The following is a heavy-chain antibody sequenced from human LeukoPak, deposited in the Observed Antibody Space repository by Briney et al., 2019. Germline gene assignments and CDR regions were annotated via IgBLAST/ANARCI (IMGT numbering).Heavy chain of an antibody. V-gene: IGHV3-7*01. CDR1: GFTFSNYW. CDR2: INQNGGEK. D-gene: IGHD5-12*01. Sequence: GGSLRISCAASGFTFSNYWLNWVRQAPGKGLEWVATINQNGGEKYYVDSVKGRFTISRDNAKDSLYLQMNSLRAEDTAIYYCARDEGTSGYDLLDYWGQGTLVTVSS. CDR3: ARDEGTSGYDLLDY. J-gene: IGHJ4*01.